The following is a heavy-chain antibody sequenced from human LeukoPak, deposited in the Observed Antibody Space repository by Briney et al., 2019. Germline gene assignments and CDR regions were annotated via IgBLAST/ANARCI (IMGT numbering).Heavy chain of an antibody. CDR3: AKGEVAGPMNFDY. J-gene: IGHJ4*02. V-gene: IGHV3-33*06. D-gene: IGHD6-19*01. CDR1: GFTFSSYG. Sequence: GGSLRLSCAASGFTFSSYGMHWVRQAPGKGLEWVAVIWYDGSNKYYADSVKGRFTISRDNSKNTLYLQMNSLRAEDTAVYYCAKGEVAGPMNFDYWGQGTLVTVSS. CDR2: IWYDGSNK.